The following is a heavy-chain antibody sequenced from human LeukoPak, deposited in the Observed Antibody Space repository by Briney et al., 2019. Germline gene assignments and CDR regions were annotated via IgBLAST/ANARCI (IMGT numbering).Heavy chain of an antibody. Sequence: PETPSLTCTVSGGSISSSSYYWGWIRQPPGKGLEWIATIYYSGSTYYNPSLKSRVTISVDTSKNQFSLKLSSVTAADTAVYYCARDKGYCSGGSCYYFDYWGQGTLVTVSS. CDR1: GGSISSSSYY. D-gene: IGHD2-15*01. J-gene: IGHJ4*02. CDR2: IYYSGST. V-gene: IGHV4-39*07. CDR3: ARDKGYCSGGSCYYFDY.